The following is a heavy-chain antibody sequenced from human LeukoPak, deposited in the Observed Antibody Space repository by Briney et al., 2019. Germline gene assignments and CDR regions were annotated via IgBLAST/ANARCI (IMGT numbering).Heavy chain of an antibody. J-gene: IGHJ1*01. D-gene: IGHD6-19*01. CDR2: IYHSGST. CDR1: GDSISGYY. CDR3: ARVYSSGSRAFQH. Sequence: PSEALSLTCTVSGDSISGYYWSWIRQPPGKGLEWIGYIYHSGSTYYNPSLKSRVTISVDRSKNQFSLKLSSVTAADTAVYYCARVYSSGSRAFQHWGQGTLVTVSS. V-gene: IGHV4-59*12.